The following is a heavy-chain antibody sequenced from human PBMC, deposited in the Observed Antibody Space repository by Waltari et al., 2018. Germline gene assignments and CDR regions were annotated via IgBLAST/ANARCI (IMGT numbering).Heavy chain of an antibody. Sequence: QVQLVESGGGVVQPGRSLRLSCAASGFTFSSYAMHWVRQAPGKGRGWVEVISNDGSNKYYADSVKGRFTISRDNSKNTLYLQMNSLRAEDTAVYYCARDKGVHLYYFDYWGQGTLVTVSS. V-gene: IGHV3-30*01. CDR3: ARDKGVHLYYFDY. CDR1: GFTFSSYA. J-gene: IGHJ4*02. CDR2: ISNDGSNK. D-gene: IGHD1-1*01.